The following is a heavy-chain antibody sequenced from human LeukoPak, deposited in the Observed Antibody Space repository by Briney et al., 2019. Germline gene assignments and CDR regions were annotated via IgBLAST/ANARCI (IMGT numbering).Heavy chain of an antibody. CDR1: QAPYSTYA. CDR3: ARGPVIVAGTDNYYYYGMDV. CDR2: IIPFLSIA. Sequence: SVNLSYKAFQAPYSTYAISWLRQAPGHRLECWGRIIPFLSIAKYAQKLKRRVTITADKSTSTDYMELSSLRSEDTAVYYCARGPVIVAGTDNYYYYGMDVWGQGTTVTVSS. V-gene: IGHV1-69*04. J-gene: IGHJ6*02. D-gene: IGHD6-19*01.